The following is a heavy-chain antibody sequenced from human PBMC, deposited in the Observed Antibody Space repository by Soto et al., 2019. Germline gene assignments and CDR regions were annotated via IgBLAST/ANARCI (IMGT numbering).Heavy chain of an antibody. V-gene: IGHV6-1*01. J-gene: IGHJ2*01. CDR1: GDSVSSVTAT. D-gene: IGHD6-19*01. CDR2: TYYRSKWYY. Sequence: QVQLQQSGPGLVKPSQTLSLMCDISGDSVSSVTATWSWIRQSPSRGLEWLGRTYYRSKWYYDYAVSVKSRLVITPDTSKNQLTLDLNSVTPEDTAVYFCARDGSGFHWYFDVWGRGTLVTVSS. CDR3: ARDGSGFHWYFDV.